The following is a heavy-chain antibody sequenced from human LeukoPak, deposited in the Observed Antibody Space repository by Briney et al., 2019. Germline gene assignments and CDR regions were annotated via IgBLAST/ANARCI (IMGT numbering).Heavy chain of an antibody. D-gene: IGHD1-26*01. J-gene: IGHJ4*02. V-gene: IGHV3-30*18. CDR3: AKARGSYSQFDY. Sequence: GGSLRLSCAASGFTFSSYGMHWVRQAPGKGLEWVAVISYDGSNKYYADSVKGRFTISRDNSKNTLYLQMNSLRAEDTAIYYCAKARGSYSQFDYWGQGTLVTVSS. CDR1: GFTFSSYG. CDR2: ISYDGSNK.